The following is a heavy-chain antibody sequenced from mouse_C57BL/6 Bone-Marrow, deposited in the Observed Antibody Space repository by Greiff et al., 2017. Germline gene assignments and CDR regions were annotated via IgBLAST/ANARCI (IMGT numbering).Heavy chain of an antibody. CDR2: IYPGDGDT. D-gene: IGHD2-4*01. CDR1: GYAFSSSW. Sequence: QVQLKESGPELVKPGASVKISCKASGYAFSSSWMNWVKQRPGKGLEWIGRIYPGDGDTNYNGKFKGKATLTADKSSSTAYMQLSSLTSEDSAVYFCARWIYYDYGYYFDYWGQGTTLTVSS. J-gene: IGHJ2*01. V-gene: IGHV1-82*01. CDR3: ARWIYYDYGYYFDY.